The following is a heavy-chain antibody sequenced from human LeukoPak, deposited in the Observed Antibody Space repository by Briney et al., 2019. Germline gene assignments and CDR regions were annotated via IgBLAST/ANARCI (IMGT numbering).Heavy chain of an antibody. CDR3: ARTPTVTKMWRFDI. Sequence: SETLSLTCTVSGGSISSYYWSWIRQPPGKGLEWIGYIYYSGSTNYNPSLKSRVTISVDTSKNQFSLKLSSVTAADTAVYYCARTPTVTKMWRFDIWGQGTMVTVSS. J-gene: IGHJ3*02. CDR2: IYYSGST. CDR1: GGSISSYY. V-gene: IGHV4-59*01. D-gene: IGHD4-17*01.